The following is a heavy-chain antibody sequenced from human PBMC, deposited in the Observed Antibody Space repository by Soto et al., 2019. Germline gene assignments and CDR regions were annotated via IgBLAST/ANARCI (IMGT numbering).Heavy chain of an antibody. CDR1: GGTFSSYA. J-gene: IGHJ6*02. V-gene: IGHV1-69*13. CDR2: IIPIFGTA. D-gene: IGHD5-12*01. Sequence: GASVKVSCKASGGTFSSYAISWVRQAPGQGLEWMGGIIPIFGTANYAQKFQGRATITADESTSTAYMELSSLRSEDTAVYYCAPGQGATIKGGYYYGMDVWGQGTKVTVSS. CDR3: APGQGATIKGGYYYGMDV.